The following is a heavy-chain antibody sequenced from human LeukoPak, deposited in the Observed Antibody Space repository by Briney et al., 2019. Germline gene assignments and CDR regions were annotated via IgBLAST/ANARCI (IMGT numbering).Heavy chain of an antibody. J-gene: IGHJ3*02. CDR1: GLTFSSHW. D-gene: IGHD6-19*01. CDR3: AREFKEQWLADDAFDI. Sequence: PGGSLRLSCAASGLTFSSHWMHWVRQAPGKGLAWVSRINSDGSSTSYADSVKGRFTISRDNAKNTLYLQMNSLRAEDTAVYYCAREFKEQWLADDAFDIWGQGTMVTVSS. CDR2: INSDGSST. V-gene: IGHV3-74*01.